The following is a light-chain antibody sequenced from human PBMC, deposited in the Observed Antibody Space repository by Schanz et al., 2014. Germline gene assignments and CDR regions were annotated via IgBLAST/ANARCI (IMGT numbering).Light chain of an antibody. CDR3: SSYAGSRNLV. Sequence: QSVLTQSPSVSGAPGQRVTISCTGSSSNIGAGYDVHWYQQLPGTAPKLLIYGNSNRPSGVPDRFSGSKSGTSPSLAITGLQAEDEADYYCSSYAGSRNLVFGGGTKLTVL. J-gene: IGLJ2*01. V-gene: IGLV1-40*01. CDR1: SSNIGAGYD. CDR2: GNS.